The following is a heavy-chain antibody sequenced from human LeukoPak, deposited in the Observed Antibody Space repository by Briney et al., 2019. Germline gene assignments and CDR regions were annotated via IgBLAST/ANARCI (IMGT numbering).Heavy chain of an antibody. CDR2: IYSGGST. J-gene: IGHJ3*02. CDR3: AGTYYYDKGAFDI. V-gene: IGHV3-53*01. Sequence: PGGSLRLSCAASGFTVSSNYMNWVRQAPGKGLEWVSVIYSGGSTYYADSVKGRFTISRDNSKNTLYLQMNSLRAEDTAVYYRAGTYYYDKGAFDIWGQGTMVTVSS. CDR1: GFTVSSNY. D-gene: IGHD3-22*01.